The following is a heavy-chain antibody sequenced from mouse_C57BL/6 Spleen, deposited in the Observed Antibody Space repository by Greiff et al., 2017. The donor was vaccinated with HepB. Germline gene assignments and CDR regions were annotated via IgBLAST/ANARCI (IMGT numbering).Heavy chain of an antibody. CDR1: GYTFTSYW. J-gene: IGHJ3*01. CDR2: IHPNSGST. D-gene: IGHD3-3*01. V-gene: IGHV1-64*01. Sequence: VQLQQPGAELVKPGASVKLSCKASGYTFTSYWMHWVKQRPGQGLEWIGMIHPNSGSTNYNEKFKSKATLTVDKSSSTAYMQLSSLTSEDSAVYYCARRRDGDGFAYWGQGTLVTVSA. CDR3: ARRRDGDGFAY.